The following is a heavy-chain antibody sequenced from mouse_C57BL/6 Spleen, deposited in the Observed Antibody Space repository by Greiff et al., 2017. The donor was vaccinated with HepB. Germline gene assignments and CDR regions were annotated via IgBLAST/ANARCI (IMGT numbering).Heavy chain of an antibody. D-gene: IGHD1-1*01. CDR2: IDPETGGT. V-gene: IGHV1-15*01. J-gene: IGHJ2*01. CDR1: GYTFTDYE. Sequence: VQLQQSGAELVRPGASVTLSCKASGYTFTDYEMHWVKQTPVHGLEWIGAIDPETGGTAYNQKFKGKAILTADKSSSTAHMELRSLTSEDSAVYYCTLITTVVEGFDYWGQGTTLTVSS. CDR3: TLITTVVEGFDY.